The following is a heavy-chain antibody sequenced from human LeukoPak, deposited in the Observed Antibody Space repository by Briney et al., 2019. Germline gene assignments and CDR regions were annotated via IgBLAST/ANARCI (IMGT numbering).Heavy chain of an antibody. CDR2: IYYSGST. V-gene: IGHV4-39*01. D-gene: IGHD3-22*01. J-gene: IGHJ4*02. CDR3: ARINHRYYYDSSGFYDY. Sequence: SEALSLTCTVSGGSISSSSYYWGWIRRPPGKGLEWIGSIYYSGSTYYNPSLKSRVTISVDTSKNQFSLKLSSVTAADTAVYYCARINHRYYYDSSGFYDYWGQGTLVTVSS. CDR1: GGSISSSSYY.